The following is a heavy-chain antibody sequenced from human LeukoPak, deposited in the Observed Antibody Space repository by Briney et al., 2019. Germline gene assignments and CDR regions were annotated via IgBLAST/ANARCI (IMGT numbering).Heavy chain of an antibody. CDR1: RYTFTGYY. J-gene: IGHJ5*02. CDR3: ARDWGAGSKFDP. D-gene: IGHD3-10*01. Sequence: ASVKVSCKASRYTFTGYYMHWVRQAPGQGLEWMGWINPNTGGTKYAQKFQGRVTMTKDTSISTAYMELSRLIFDDTAVYYCARDWGAGSKFDPWGQGTLVTVSS. V-gene: IGHV1-2*02. CDR2: INPNTGGT.